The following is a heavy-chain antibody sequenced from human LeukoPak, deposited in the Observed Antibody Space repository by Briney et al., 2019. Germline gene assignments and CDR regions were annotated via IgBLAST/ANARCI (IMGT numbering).Heavy chain of an antibody. J-gene: IGHJ4*02. Sequence: GESLKISCKGSGYSFTSYWIAWVRQMPGKGLEWMGIIYPGDSDTRYSPSFQGQVTISADKSINTAYLHWSSLKASDTAMYYCAMSGYSGYPLHELDYWGQGTLVTVSS. CDR2: IYPGDSDT. D-gene: IGHD5-12*01. CDR3: AMSGYSGYPLHELDY. CDR1: GYSFTSYW. V-gene: IGHV5-51*01.